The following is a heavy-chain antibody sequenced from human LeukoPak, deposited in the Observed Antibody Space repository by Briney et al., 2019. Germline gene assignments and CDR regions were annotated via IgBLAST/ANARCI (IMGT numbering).Heavy chain of an antibody. CDR2: IRYDGSNK. V-gene: IGHV3-30*02. CDR1: GFTFSSYG. J-gene: IGHJ4*02. D-gene: IGHD6-13*01. CDR3: AKKAGAYSSSWRSYFDY. Sequence: GSLRLSCAASGFTFSSYGMHWVRQAPGKGLEWVAFIRYDGSNKYYADSVKGRFTISRDNSKNTLYLQMNSLRAEDTAVYYCAKKAGAYSSSWRSYFDYWGQGTLVTVSS.